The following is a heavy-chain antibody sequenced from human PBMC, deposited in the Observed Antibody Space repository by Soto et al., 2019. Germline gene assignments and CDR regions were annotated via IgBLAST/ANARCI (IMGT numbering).Heavy chain of an antibody. Sequence: ASVKVSCKTSGYTFTRNGISWVRQAPGQGLEWMGWISPKSGSIKYAQKFQGRVIMTTDTSTSTAYMELRSLRSDDTAVYYCVKDRDSNSWPSRDVWGPGTTVTVSS. CDR2: ISPKSGSI. D-gene: IGHD3-22*01. J-gene: IGHJ6*02. CDR3: VKDRDSNSWPSRDV. CDR1: GYTFTRNG. V-gene: IGHV1-18*01.